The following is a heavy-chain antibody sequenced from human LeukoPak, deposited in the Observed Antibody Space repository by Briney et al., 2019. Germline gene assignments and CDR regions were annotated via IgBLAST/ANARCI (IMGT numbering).Heavy chain of an antibody. CDR2: IYPGDSDT. CDR3: ARPRTCDYNKGGSLTYIDS. V-gene: IGHV5-51*01. J-gene: IGHJ4*02. Sequence: GESLKISWKASGYNFAVYWIGWVPQIPGKGLDWTGVIYPGDSDTRYSPSFQGQVTISDDKPISTAYLQWSIRPASDTALYYGARPRTCDYNKGGSLTYIDSWGQGTLVTVSS. CDR1: GYNFAVYW. D-gene: IGHD4-11*01.